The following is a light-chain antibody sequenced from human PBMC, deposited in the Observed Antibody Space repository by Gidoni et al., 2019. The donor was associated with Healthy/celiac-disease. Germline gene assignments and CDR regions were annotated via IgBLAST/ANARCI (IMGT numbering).Light chain of an antibody. V-gene: IGKV1-39*01. CDR3: QQSYSTSWT. CDR2: AAS. CDR1: QSISSY. Sequence: DIQMTQSPSSLSASVGDRVTLTCRASQSISSYLNWYQQKPGKAPKLLIYAASSLQSGVPSRFSGSGSRTDFTLTISSLQPEDFATYYCQQSYSTSWTFGQGTKVEIK. J-gene: IGKJ1*01.